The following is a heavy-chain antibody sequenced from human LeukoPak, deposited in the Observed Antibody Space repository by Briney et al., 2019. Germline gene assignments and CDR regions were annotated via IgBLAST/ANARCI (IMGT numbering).Heavy chain of an antibody. J-gene: IGHJ4*02. Sequence: SETLSLTCAVYGGSFSGYYWSWIRQPPWKGLEWIGEINHSGSTNYNPSLQSRVTISVDTSKNQFSLKLSSVTAADTAVYHCARGVGSSPFDYWGQGTLVTVSS. CDR3: ARGVGSSPFDY. CDR1: GGSFSGYY. D-gene: IGHD2-15*01. CDR2: INHSGST. V-gene: IGHV4-34*01.